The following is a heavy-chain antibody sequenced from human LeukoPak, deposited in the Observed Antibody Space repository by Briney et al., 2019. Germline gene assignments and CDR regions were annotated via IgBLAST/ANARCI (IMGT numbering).Heavy chain of an antibody. CDR3: AGFPPNKFYYDSGVYCFDY. CDR1: GGSFSGYY. CDR2: INHSGST. J-gene: IGHJ4*02. D-gene: IGHD3-22*01. V-gene: IGHV4-34*01. Sequence: PSETLSLTCAVYGGSFSGYYWSWIRQPPGKGLEWIGEINHSGSTNYNPSLKSRVTISVDTSKNQFSLKLSSVTAADTAVYYCAGFPPNKFYYDSGVYCFDYWGQEPLVTVSS.